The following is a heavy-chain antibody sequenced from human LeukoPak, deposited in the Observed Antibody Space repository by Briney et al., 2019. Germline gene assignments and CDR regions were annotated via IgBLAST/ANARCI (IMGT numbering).Heavy chain of an antibody. CDR3: ARGYCSGGSCYQDY. CDR2: ISDYNGNT. D-gene: IGHD2-15*01. V-gene: IGHV1-18*04. J-gene: IGHJ4*02. Sequence: EASVKVSCKASGYTFTSYGISWVRQAPGQGLEWMGWISDYNGNTNYAQKLQGRVTMTTDTSTSTAYMELRSLRSDDTAVYYCARGYCSGGSCYQDYWGQGTLVTVSS. CDR1: GYTFTSYG.